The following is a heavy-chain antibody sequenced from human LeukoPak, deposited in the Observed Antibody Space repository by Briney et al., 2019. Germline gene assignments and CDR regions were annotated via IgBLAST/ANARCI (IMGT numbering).Heavy chain of an antibody. V-gene: IGHV4-59*08. J-gene: IGHJ4*02. CDR1: GVSINNYY. Sequence: SETLSLTCTVSGVSINNYYLSWIRQPPGKGLEGIGYVYDSGSTNYNPSLKSRVTISIDTSTNQFSLKMASVTASDTALYYCARHGGSYSFDYWGQGTLVTVSS. CDR3: ARHGGSYSFDY. D-gene: IGHD1-26*01. CDR2: VYDSGST.